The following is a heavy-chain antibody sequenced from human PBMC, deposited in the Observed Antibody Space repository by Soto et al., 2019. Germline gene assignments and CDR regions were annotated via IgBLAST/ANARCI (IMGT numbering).Heavy chain of an antibody. CDR2: IYYSGST. CDR1: GGSISSGDYY. CDR3: ARDSYDFWTTVPYGMDV. V-gene: IGHV4-30-4*01. J-gene: IGHJ6*02. D-gene: IGHD3-3*01. Sequence: QVQLQESGPGLVKPSQTLSLTCTVSGGSISSGDYYWSWIRQPPGKGLEWIGYIYYSGSTYYNPSLQSRVTISVDTSKNQFSLKLSSVTAADTAVYYCARDSYDFWTTVPYGMDVWGQGTTVTVSS.